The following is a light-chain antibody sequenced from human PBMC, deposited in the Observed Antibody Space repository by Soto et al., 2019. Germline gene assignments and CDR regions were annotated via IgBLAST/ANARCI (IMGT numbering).Light chain of an antibody. J-gene: IGKJ5*01. CDR3: QQSYSTPTIT. CDR2: AAS. V-gene: IGKV1-39*01. CDR1: QSISSY. Sequence: DIQMTQSPSSVSASVGDRVTITFLASQSISSYLNWYQQKPGKAPKLLIYAASSLQSGVPSRFSGSGSGTDFTLTISSLQPEDFATYYCQQSYSTPTITFGQGTRLEIK.